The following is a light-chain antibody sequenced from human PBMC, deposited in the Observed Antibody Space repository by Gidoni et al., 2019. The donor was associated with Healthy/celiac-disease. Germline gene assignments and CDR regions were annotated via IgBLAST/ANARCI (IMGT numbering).Light chain of an antibody. Sequence: EIELTQSPGTLSLSPGERDTLSCRASQSVSSSYLAWYQQKPGQAPSLLIYGASSRATGIPDRFSGSGSGTDFTLTISRLEPEDFAVYYCQQYGRAFGQGTKLEIK. J-gene: IGKJ2*01. CDR1: QSVSSSY. V-gene: IGKV3-20*01. CDR3: QQYGRA. CDR2: GAS.